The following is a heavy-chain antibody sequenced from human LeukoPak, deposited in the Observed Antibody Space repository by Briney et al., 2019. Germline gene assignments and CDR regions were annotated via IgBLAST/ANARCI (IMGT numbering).Heavy chain of an antibody. CDR1: GYTFTNNW. J-gene: IGHJ5*02. CDR3: ARDNSVRDEAWWFYP. Sequence: ASVKVSCKAFGYTFTNNWMHWVRQAPGQGPEWMGLISPAGGSTAYAQKFQGRVTLTRDMSTSTDYLELSSLRSEDTAVYYCARDNSVRDEAWWFYPWGQGTLVTVSS. V-gene: IGHV1-46*01. D-gene: IGHD5-24*01. CDR2: ISPAGGST.